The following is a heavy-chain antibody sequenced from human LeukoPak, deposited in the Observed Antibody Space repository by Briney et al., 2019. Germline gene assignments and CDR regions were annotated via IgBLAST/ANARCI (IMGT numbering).Heavy chain of an antibody. CDR3: ARDMGDYYDSSGYPYAFDI. J-gene: IGHJ3*02. CDR2: INWNGGST. V-gene: IGHV3-20*04. D-gene: IGHD3-22*01. CDR1: GFTFDDYG. Sequence: AGGSLRLSCAASGFTFDDYGMSWVRQAPGKGLEWVSGINWNGGSTGYADSVKGRFTISRDNAKNSLYLQINSLRAEDTALYYCARDMGDYYDSSGYPYAFDIWGQGTMVTVSS.